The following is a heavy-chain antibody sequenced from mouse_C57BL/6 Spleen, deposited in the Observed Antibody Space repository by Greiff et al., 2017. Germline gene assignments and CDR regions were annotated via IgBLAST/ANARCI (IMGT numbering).Heavy chain of an antibody. CDR1: GFNIKDDY. D-gene: IGHD2-3*01. Sequence: EVQLQQSGAELVRPGASVKLSCTASGFNIKDDYMHWVKQRPEQGLEWIGWIDPENGDTEYASKFQGKATITADTSSNTAYLQLSSLTSEDTAVYYCTTRGNGYYVDYAMDYWGQGTSVTVSS. CDR2: IDPENGDT. CDR3: TTRGNGYYVDYAMDY. J-gene: IGHJ4*01. V-gene: IGHV14-4*01.